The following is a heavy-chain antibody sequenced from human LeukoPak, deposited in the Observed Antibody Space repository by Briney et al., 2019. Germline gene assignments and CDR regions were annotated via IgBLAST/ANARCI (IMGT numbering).Heavy chain of an antibody. CDR2: IIPIFGTT. CDR3: AKGPYGDYGGDYFYYYMDV. D-gene: IGHD4-17*01. CDR1: GSTFSNYA. J-gene: IGHJ6*03. V-gene: IGHV1-69*13. Sequence: SVKVSCKASGSTFSNYAISWVRQAPGQGLEWMGGIIPIFGTTKYAQKFQGRVTITADESTSTAYMELNSLRSEDTAVYHCAKGPYGDYGGDYFYYYMDVWDKGTTVTVSS.